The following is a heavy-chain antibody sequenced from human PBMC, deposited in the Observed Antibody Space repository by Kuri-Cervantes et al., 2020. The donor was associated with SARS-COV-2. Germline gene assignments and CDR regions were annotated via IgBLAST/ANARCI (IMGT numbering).Heavy chain of an antibody. D-gene: IGHD5-24*01. CDR3: ARDRKGDGYGHFDY. V-gene: IGHV4-59*11. J-gene: IGHJ4*02. CDR1: GVSISSHY. CDR2: PT. Sequence: SETLSLTCTVSGVSISSHYWSWIRQPPGKHLEWIGWPTKSDPSLEGRVTVSLDTSKNQVSLKLTSVTAADTAVYYCARDRKGDGYGHFDYWGQGTLVTVSS.